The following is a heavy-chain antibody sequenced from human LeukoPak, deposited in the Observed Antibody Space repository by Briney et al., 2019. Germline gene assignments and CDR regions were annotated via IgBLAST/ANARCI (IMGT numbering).Heavy chain of an antibody. CDR3: ARGQQLDAWYFDY. CDR2: INPNSGGT. D-gene: IGHD6-13*01. J-gene: IGHJ4*02. V-gene: IGHV1-2*02. CDR1: GYTFTGYY. Sequence: ASVKVSCKASGYTFTGYYMHWVRQAPGQGLEWMGWINPNSGGTNYAQKFQGRVTMTRDTSISTAYMELSRLRSDDTAVCYCARGQQLDAWYFDYWGQGTLVTVSS.